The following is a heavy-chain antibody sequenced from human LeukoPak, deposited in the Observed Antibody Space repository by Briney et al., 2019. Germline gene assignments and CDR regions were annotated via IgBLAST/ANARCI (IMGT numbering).Heavy chain of an antibody. V-gene: IGHV4-59*01. CDR2: IYYSGST. D-gene: IGHD3-9*01. Sequence: PSETLSLTCTVSGGSIKSYYWSWIRQPPGKGLEWIGYIYYSGSTNYNPSLKSRVTISVDTSKNQFSLKLSSVTAADTAVYYCARGRGLGRRYFDWLLDYFDYWGQGTLVTVSS. CDR1: GGSIKSYY. CDR3: ARGRGLGRRYFDWLLDYFDY. J-gene: IGHJ4*02.